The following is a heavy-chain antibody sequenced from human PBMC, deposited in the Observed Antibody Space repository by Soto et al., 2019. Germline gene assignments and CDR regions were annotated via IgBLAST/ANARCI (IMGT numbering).Heavy chain of an antibody. CDR1: GFTFSSYG. V-gene: IGHV3-30*03. J-gene: IGHJ3*02. CDR3: ATDTRIVVVTNAFDI. Sequence: QVQLVESGGGVVQPGRSLRLSCAASGFTFSSYGMHWVRQAPGKGLEWVAVISYDGSNKYYADSVKGRFTISRDNSKNTLYLQMNSLRAEDTAVYYCATDTRIVVVTNAFDIWGEGTMVTVSS. CDR2: ISYDGSNK. D-gene: IGHD2-21*02.